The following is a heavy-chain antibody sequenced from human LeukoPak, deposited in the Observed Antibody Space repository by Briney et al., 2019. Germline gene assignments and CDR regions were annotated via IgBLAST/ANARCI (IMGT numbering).Heavy chain of an antibody. CDR2: INHSGST. Sequence: SETLSLTCTVSGGSFSGYYWSWIRQPPGKGLEWIGEINHSGSTNYNPSLESRVTISVDTSKNQFSLKLSSVTAADTAVYYCARGLSGSYFDYWGQGTLVTVSS. J-gene: IGHJ4*02. CDR3: ARGLSGSYFDY. D-gene: IGHD3-10*01. V-gene: IGHV4-34*01. CDR1: GGSFSGYY.